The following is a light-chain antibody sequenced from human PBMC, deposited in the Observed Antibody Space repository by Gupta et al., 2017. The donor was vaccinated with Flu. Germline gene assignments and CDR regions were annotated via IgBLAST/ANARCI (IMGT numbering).Light chain of an antibody. J-gene: IGLJ3*02. CDR3: QTWGTSIRV. V-gene: IGLV4-69*01. Sequence: QLVLTQSPSASASLGASVKLTCTLNSGHGSYAIAWHQQQPEKGPRYLMKLHSDGSHSKGDVIPDPFSGSTSRAARYLTISSLQSEDEAYYYCQTWGTSIRVFGGGTKLTVL. CDR1: SGHGSYA. CDR2: LHSDGSH.